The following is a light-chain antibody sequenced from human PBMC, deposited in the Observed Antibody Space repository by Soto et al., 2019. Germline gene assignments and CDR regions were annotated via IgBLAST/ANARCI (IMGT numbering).Light chain of an antibody. CDR3: QSYDSRLSGSKV. CDR2: GNS. V-gene: IGLV1-40*01. J-gene: IGLJ3*02. CDR1: SSNIGAGYD. Sequence: QPVLTQPPSVSGAPGQRVTISCTGSSSNIGAGYDVHWYQQLPGTAPKLLIYGNSNRPSGVPDRFSGSQSGTSASLAITGLQAEDEADYYCQSYDSRLSGSKVFGGGTKLTVL.